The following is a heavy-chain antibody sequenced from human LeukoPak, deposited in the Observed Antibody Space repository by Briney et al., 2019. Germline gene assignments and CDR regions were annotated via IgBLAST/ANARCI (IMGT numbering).Heavy chain of an antibody. Sequence: GGSLRLSCVASGFTFSSYWMSWVRQAPGKGLEWVANIKQDGSERYYVDSVKGRFTISRDNAKNSLYLQMNCLRAEDTAVYYCARGFGRPWGQGTLVTVSS. CDR3: ARGFGRP. J-gene: IGHJ5*02. V-gene: IGHV3-7*03. D-gene: IGHD3-10*01. CDR2: IKQDGSER. CDR1: GFTFSSYW.